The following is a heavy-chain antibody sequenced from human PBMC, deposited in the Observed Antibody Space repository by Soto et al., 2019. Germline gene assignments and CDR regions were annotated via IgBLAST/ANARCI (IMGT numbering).Heavy chain of an antibody. Sequence: GGSLRLSCAASGFTFSSYSMNWVRQAPGKGLEWVSSISSSSSYIYYADSVKGRFTISRDNAKNSLYLQMNSLRAEDTAVYYCARDGQYCSSTSCSPDAFDIWGQGTMVTVSS. CDR3: ARDGQYCSSTSCSPDAFDI. D-gene: IGHD2-2*01. CDR1: GFTFSSYS. J-gene: IGHJ3*02. V-gene: IGHV3-21*01. CDR2: ISSSSSYI.